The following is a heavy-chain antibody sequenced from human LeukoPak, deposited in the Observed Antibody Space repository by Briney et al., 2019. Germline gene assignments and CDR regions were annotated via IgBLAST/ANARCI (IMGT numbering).Heavy chain of an antibody. Sequence: PGGSLRLSCAASGFTFSSYSMNWVRQAPGKGLEWVSVIYSGGSTYYADSVKGRFTISRHNSKNTLYLQMNSLRAEDTAVYYCARAPEWLIFDYWSQGTLVTVSS. CDR2: IYSGGST. J-gene: IGHJ4*02. CDR1: GFTFSSYS. V-gene: IGHV3-53*04. CDR3: ARAPEWLIFDY. D-gene: IGHD6-19*01.